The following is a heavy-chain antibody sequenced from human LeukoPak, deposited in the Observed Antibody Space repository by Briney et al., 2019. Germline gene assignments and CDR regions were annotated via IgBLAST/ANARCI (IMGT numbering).Heavy chain of an antibody. J-gene: IGHJ4*02. CDR2: IKQDGSKK. V-gene: IGHV3-7*04. CDR3: TRVGYIDEGIDY. Sequence: GGSLRLSCVASGFPFSSYWMTWVRQAPGKGLEWVAHIKQDGSKKSYVDSEKGRFTISRDNAKNSLYLQMNSLRAEDTAIYYCTRVGYIDEGIDYWGQGTLVTVSS. CDR1: GFPFSSYW. D-gene: IGHD5-24*01.